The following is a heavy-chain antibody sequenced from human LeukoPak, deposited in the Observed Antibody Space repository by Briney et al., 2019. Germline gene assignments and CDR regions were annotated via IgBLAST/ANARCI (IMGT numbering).Heavy chain of an antibody. Sequence: GGSLRLSCAASGFSFSSHWMSWVRQAPGKGLEWVANIKQDGSEKYYVDFVKGRFTISRDNAQNSLYLQMNSLRAEDTAVYYCARGDTLGLYWGQGTLVTVSS. J-gene: IGHJ4*02. CDR3: ARGDTLGLY. V-gene: IGHV3-7*01. D-gene: IGHD5-18*01. CDR1: GFSFSSHW. CDR2: IKQDGSEK.